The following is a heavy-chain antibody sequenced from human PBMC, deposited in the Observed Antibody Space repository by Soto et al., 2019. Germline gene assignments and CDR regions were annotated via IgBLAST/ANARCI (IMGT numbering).Heavy chain of an antibody. V-gene: IGHV4-61*01. Sequence: QVQLQESGPGLVKPSETLCVTYTVSGDSVSSGSYYWSWIRQPPGKGLEWIGYIYYSGSTNYNPSLKSRVTISVDTSKNQYSLKLSSVTAADTAVYSCASYFPGDWNDFDIWGQGTIVTVSS. CDR2: IYYSGST. J-gene: IGHJ3*02. CDR3: ASYFPGDWNDFDI. CDR1: GDSVSSGSYY. D-gene: IGHD2-21*02.